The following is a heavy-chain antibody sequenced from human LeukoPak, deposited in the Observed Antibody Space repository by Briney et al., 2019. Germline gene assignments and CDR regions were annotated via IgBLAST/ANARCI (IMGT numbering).Heavy chain of an antibody. J-gene: IGHJ4*02. V-gene: IGHV1-2*06. CDR3: ATGGLGVIKLIDY. D-gene: IGHD3-3*01. CDR2: INPNSGDT. Sequence: ASVKVSCKASGYTFRGYYMHWVRQAPGQGLERMGRINPNSGDTNFAQKFQGRVTMTRDTSISTGYMELSRLRPDDTAVYYCATGGLGVIKLIDYWGQGTLVTVSS. CDR1: GYTFRGYY.